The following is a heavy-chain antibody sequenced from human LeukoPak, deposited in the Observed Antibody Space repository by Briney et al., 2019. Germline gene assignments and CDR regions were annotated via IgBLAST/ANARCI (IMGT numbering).Heavy chain of an antibody. CDR2: FDPEDSET. Sequence: ASVKVSCKVSGYSLTESSMHWVRQAPGKGLEWMGDFDPEDSETIYAQKFQDRVTMTEDTSTDTAYMELSSLRSEDTAIYYCALRTSPYYWGQGTLVTVSS. CDR1: GYSLTESS. V-gene: IGHV1-24*01. CDR3: ALRTSPYY. J-gene: IGHJ4*02.